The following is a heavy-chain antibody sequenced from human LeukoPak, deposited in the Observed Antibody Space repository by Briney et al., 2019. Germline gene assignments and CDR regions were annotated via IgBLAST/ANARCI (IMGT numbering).Heavy chain of an antibody. CDR2: IRSKPQSYAT. J-gene: IGHJ4*02. V-gene: IGHV3-73*01. CDR1: GFTFSDSA. CDR3: TRVGPSTVVDY. D-gene: IGHD1-26*01. Sequence: PGGSLRLACAASGFTFSDSAIHWLLQASGKGLECVGRIRSKPQSYATAYDESLKGRFTISRDDSTNTAYLQMSSLKIEDTAVYYCTRVGPSTVVDYWGQGTQVTVSS.